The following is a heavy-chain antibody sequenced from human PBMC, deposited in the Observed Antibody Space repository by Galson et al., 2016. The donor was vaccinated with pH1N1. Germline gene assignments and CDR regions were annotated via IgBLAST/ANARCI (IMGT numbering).Heavy chain of an antibody. CDR1: GNSFTSSW. D-gene: IGHD3-16*01. CDR2: IDPNDSNT. V-gene: IGHV5-10-1*01. CDR3: ARHSVDRGSWFDL. J-gene: IGHJ5*02. Sequence: QSGAEVTKPGESLRISCKGSGNSFTSSWISWVRQMPGKGLEWMGMIDPNDSNTKYSQSLQGHATLSSDRSISTAYLQWSSLKASDTAIYFCARHSVDRGSWFDLWGQGTLVTVSS.